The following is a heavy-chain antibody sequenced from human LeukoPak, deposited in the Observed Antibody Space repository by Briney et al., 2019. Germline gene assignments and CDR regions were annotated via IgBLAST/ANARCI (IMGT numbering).Heavy chain of an antibody. Sequence: GASVKGFCKASGYTFTSYYLHWVRQAPGQGLEWMGIINPSDGSTVYAQKFQGRVTITADESTSTAYMELSSLRSEDTAVYYCARDARHKYCSSAICYRGWFDPWGQGTLVTVSS. V-gene: IGHV1-46*01. J-gene: IGHJ5*02. D-gene: IGHD2-2*01. CDR3: ARDARHKYCSSAICYRGWFDP. CDR2: INPSDGST. CDR1: GYTFTSYY.